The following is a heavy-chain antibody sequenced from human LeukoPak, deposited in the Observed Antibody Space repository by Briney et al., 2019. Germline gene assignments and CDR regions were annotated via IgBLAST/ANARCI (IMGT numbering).Heavy chain of an antibody. CDR1: GFSFSTYY. CDR3: VRENHGSFDY. Sequence: GGSLRLSCAASGFSFSTYYVNWVRQAPGKGLEWVSCISSSSTYIFYADSVRGRFAISRDNAKNSLYLQMNSLGADDTAVYYCVRENHGSFDYWGQGSLVTVSS. J-gene: IGHJ4*02. D-gene: IGHD1-14*01. V-gene: IGHV3-21*01. CDR2: ISSSSTYI.